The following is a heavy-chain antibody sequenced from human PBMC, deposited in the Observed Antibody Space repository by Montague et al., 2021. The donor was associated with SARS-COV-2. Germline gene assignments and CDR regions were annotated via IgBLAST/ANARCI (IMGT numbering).Heavy chain of an antibody. CDR2: IYNSGAT. CDR3: ASASCGGDCYVFDI. J-gene: IGHJ3*02. V-gene: IGHV4-31*01. D-gene: IGHD2-21*02. CDR1: GGSTSNGDYF. Sequence: TLSLTCTVSGGSTSNGDYFWNWIRQLPGKGLEWIGYIYNSGATYYNPSLKSQVAISVDTSKNHFSLNLNSLTAADTAIYYCASASCGGDCYVFDIWGRGTMVTVSS.